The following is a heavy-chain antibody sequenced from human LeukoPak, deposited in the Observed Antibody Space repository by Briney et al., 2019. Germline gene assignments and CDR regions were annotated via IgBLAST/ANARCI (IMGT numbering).Heavy chain of an antibody. Sequence: GASVKVSCKAPGYTFTGYYMHWVRQAPGQGLEWMGWINPNSGGTNYAQKFQGRVTMTRDTSISTAYMELSRLRSDDTAAYYCARDLERDGYNGLPFDYWGQGTLVTVSS. D-gene: IGHD5-24*01. CDR1: GYTFTGYY. CDR2: INPNSGGT. CDR3: ARDLERDGYNGLPFDY. J-gene: IGHJ4*02. V-gene: IGHV1-2*02.